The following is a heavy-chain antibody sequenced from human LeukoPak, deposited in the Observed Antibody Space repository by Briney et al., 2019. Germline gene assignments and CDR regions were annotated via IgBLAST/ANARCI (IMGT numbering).Heavy chain of an antibody. Sequence: ASVKVSCKASGYTFTSYGISWVRQAPGQGLEGMGWISAYNGNTNYAQKLQGRVTMTTDTSTSTAYMELRSLSSDDTAVYYCASSTDGDYDFWSGYFVWGQGTLVTVSS. J-gene: IGHJ4*02. CDR1: GYTFTSYG. CDR2: ISAYNGNT. CDR3: ASSTDGDYDFWSGYFV. D-gene: IGHD3-3*01. V-gene: IGHV1-18*01.